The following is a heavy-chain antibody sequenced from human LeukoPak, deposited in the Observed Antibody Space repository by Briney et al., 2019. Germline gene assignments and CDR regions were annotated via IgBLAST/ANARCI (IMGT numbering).Heavy chain of an antibody. CDR2: VYRSGGA. CDR1: GASIASHSW. Sequence: SETLSLTCAVSGASIASHSWWSWVRQPPGKGLEWIGEVYRSGGANCKPSLKSRVTISVDTSRNHFSLKLTSVTAADTAVYFCAYNRNFALDNWGQGTLVTVSS. D-gene: IGHD1-14*01. CDR3: AYNRNFALDN. J-gene: IGHJ4*01. V-gene: IGHV4/OR15-8*01.